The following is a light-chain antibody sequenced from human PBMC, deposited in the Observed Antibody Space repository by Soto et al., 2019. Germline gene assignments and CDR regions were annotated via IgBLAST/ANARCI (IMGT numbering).Light chain of an antibody. J-gene: IGLJ2*01. CDR1: SGHSSYA. CDR3: QTWGTGIVV. CDR2: LNSDGSH. Sequence: QLVLTQSPSASASLGASVKLTCTLSSGHSSYAIAWHQQQPEKGPRYLMKLNSDGSHSKGDGIPDRFSGSSSGAERYLNISSLQSEDEADYFCQTWGTGIVVFGGGTKLNV. V-gene: IGLV4-69*01.